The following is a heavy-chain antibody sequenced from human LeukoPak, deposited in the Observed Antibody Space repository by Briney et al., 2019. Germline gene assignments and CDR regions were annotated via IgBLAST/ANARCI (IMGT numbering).Heavy chain of an antibody. D-gene: IGHD3-22*01. CDR3: ARDLDYYDSSGYYYAFDY. Sequence: KTGGSLRLSCAASGFTFSSYSMNWVRQAPGKGLEWVSSISSSSSYIYYADSVKGRFTISRDNAKNSLYLQMNSLRAEDTAVYYCARDLDYYDSSGYYYAFDYWGQGTLVTVSS. V-gene: IGHV3-21*01. J-gene: IGHJ4*02. CDR2: ISSSSSYI. CDR1: GFTFSSYS.